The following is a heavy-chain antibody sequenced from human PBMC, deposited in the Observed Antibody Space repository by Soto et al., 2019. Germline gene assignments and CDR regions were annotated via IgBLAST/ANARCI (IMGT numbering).Heavy chain of an antibody. CDR1: GFTFSSYA. CDR2: LSGSGGST. D-gene: IGHD2-2*02. J-gene: IGHJ6*01. Sequence: PGGSLRLSCIASGFTFSSYAMSWFRQAPGKGLEWVSTLSGSGGSTYYADSVKGRFTISRDNSKNTLYLQMNSLRAEDTAVYYCAKGGYCSSTSCYTDHYYGMDVWGQGTTVTVSS. V-gene: IGHV3-23*01. CDR3: AKGGYCSSTSCYTDHYYGMDV.